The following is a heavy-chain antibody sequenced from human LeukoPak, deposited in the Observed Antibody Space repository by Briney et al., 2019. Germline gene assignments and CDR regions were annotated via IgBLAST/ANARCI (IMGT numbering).Heavy chain of an antibody. D-gene: IGHD1-26*01. J-gene: IGHJ4*02. CDR1: GYTFTSYA. Sequence: ASVKVSCKASGYTFTSYAMNWVRQAPGQGLEWMGIINPSGGSTSYAQKFQGRVTMTRDTSTSTVYMELSSLRSEDTAVYYCARDRLGGGSYHDYWGQGTLVTVSS. CDR2: INPSGGST. CDR3: ARDRLGGGSYHDY. V-gene: IGHV1-46*01.